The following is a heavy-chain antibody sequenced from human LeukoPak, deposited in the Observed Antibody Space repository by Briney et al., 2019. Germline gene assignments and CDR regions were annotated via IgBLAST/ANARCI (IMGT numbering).Heavy chain of an antibody. CDR3: ARRARVVKVCRSGGSCYSTSYYFDY. J-gene: IGHJ4*02. CDR1: GGSISSGSYY. Sequence: SETLSLTCTVSGGSISSGSYYWSWIRQPAGQGLEWIGRIYTSGSTNSNPALKRRVTISVDASKNQFSLKLSSVTAADTAVYYCARRARVVKVCRSGGSCYSTSYYFDYWGQGTLVTVSS. CDR2: IYTSGST. D-gene: IGHD2-15*01. V-gene: IGHV4-61*02.